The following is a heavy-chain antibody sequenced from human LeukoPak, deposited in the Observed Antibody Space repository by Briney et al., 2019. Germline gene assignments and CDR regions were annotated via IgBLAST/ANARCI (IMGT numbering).Heavy chain of an antibody. J-gene: IGHJ4*02. CDR1: GGSISSGSYY. CDR2: IYTSGST. CDR3: ASLGYYYDSSGFSGHFDY. Sequence: PSETLSLTCTVSGGSISSGSYYWSWIRQPAGTGLEWIGRIYTSGSTNYNPSLKSRVTISVDTSKNQFSLKLSSVTAADTAVYYCASLGYYYDSSGFSGHFDYWGQGTLVTVSS. D-gene: IGHD3-22*01. V-gene: IGHV4-61*02.